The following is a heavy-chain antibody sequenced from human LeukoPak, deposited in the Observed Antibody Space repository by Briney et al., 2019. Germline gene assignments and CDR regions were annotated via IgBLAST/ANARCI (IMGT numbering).Heavy chain of an antibody. J-gene: IGHJ4*02. D-gene: IGHD4-11*01. CDR3: TRGYSIDY. CDR2: IRSKASGGTT. Sequence: HSGGSLRLSCTASGFTFGDYAMSWVRQAPGKGLEWVGFIRSKASGGTTEYAASVKGRFTISRDDSKSIAYLQMNSLITEDTAVYYCTRGYSIDYWGQGTLVTVSS. V-gene: IGHV3-49*04. CDR1: GFTFGDYA.